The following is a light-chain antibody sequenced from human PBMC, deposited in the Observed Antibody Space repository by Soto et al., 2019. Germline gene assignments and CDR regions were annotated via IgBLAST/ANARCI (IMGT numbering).Light chain of an antibody. J-gene: IGKJ1*01. CDR1: QSVSSN. CDR2: GAS. CDR3: QQYNNWPPWT. Sequence: EIVMTQSPATLSVSPGERATLSCRASQSVSSNLAWYQQKPDQAPRLLIYGASTRATGIPARFSGSGSGTEFTLTISSLQSEDFAVNYCQQYNNWPPWTFGQGTKVEIK. V-gene: IGKV3-15*01.